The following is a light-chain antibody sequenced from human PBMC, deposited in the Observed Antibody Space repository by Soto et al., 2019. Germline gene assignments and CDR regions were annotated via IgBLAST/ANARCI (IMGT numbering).Light chain of an antibody. CDR3: SSYTTNNAHV. J-gene: IGLJ2*01. CDR1: SNDVGAFDY. Sequence: QSVLTQPDSVSASPGQSISISCTGTSNDVGAFDYVSWYQQHPGKAPKLIIFEVFNRPSGVSTRFSGSKSGSTASLTISGLQAEDEADYFCSSYTTNNAHVFGGGTKLTVL. V-gene: IGLV2-14*01. CDR2: EVF.